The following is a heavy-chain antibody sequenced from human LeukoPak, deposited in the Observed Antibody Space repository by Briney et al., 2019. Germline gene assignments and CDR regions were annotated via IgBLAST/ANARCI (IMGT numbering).Heavy chain of an antibody. Sequence: SETLSLTCSVSGGSISSSFYYWGWIRHSPGKGLEWIVSIIYGGTTYYNPSLKSRITASLELSNNQFSLRLTSVTAADTAVYYCARHDYDSSGYRRDYFFDYWGQGSLVIVSS. J-gene: IGHJ4*02. CDR1: GGSISSSFYY. D-gene: IGHD3-22*01. CDR2: IIYGGTT. CDR3: ARHDYDSSGYRRDYFFDY. V-gene: IGHV4-39*01.